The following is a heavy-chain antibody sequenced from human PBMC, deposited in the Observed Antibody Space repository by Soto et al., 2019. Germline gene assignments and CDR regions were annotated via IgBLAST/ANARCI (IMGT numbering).Heavy chain of an antibody. V-gene: IGHV3-7*01. J-gene: IGHJ4*02. D-gene: IGHD6-13*01. CDR3: ARDPQSDSVAAAGIFDY. CDR1: GFTFSSYW. CDR2: IKQDGSEK. Sequence: GGSLRLSCAASGFTFSSYWMSWVRQAPGKGLEWVANIKQDGSEKYYVDSVKGRFTISRDNAKNSLYLQMNSLRAEDTAVYYCARDPQSDSVAAAGIFDYWGQGTLVTVSS.